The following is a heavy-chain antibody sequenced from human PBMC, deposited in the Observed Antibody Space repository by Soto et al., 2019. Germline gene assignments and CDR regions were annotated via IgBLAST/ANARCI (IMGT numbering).Heavy chain of an antibody. D-gene: IGHD3-22*01. CDR2: IYYSGST. CDR3: ARDATYYYDSSGYYRGEPRHAFDI. J-gene: IGHJ3*02. V-gene: IGHV4-30-4*01. CDR1: GGSISSGDYY. Sequence: TLSLTCTVSGGSISSGDYYWSWIRQPPGKGLEWIGYIYYSGSTYYNPSLKSRVTISVDTSKNQFSLKLSSVTAADTAVYYCARDATYYYDSSGYYRGEPRHAFDIWGQGTMVTVSS.